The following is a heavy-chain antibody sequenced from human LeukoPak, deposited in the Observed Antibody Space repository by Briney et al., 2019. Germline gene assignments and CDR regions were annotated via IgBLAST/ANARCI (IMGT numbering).Heavy chain of an antibody. CDR3: AVGSSSSGNRLGYYYYYMDV. D-gene: IGHD6-6*01. CDR1: GDSISSSNSY. CDR2: IYYSGNT. V-gene: IGHV4-39*01. Sequence: SETLSLTCTVSGDSISSSNSYWGWIRQPPGKGLEWIGSIYYSGNTYYNASLKSRVTISVDTSKNQFSLKLTSVTAADTAVYYCAVGSSSSGNRLGYYYYYMDVWGKGTTVTVSS. J-gene: IGHJ6*03.